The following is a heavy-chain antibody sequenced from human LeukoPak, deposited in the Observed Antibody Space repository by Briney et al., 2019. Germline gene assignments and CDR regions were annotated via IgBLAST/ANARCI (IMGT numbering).Heavy chain of an antibody. Sequence: ASVKVSCKGSGGTFSSYAISWVRQAPGQGLEWMGGIIPIFGTANYAQKFQGRVTITADESTSTAYMELSSLRSEDTAVYYCARGDSGSYGRYFDYWGQGTLVTVSS. CDR1: GGTFSSYA. J-gene: IGHJ4*02. V-gene: IGHV1-69*13. CDR2: IIPIFGTA. CDR3: ARGDSGSYGRYFDY. D-gene: IGHD1-26*01.